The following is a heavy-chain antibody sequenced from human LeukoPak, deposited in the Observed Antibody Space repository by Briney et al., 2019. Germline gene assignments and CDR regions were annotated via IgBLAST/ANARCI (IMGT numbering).Heavy chain of an antibody. V-gene: IGHV1-46*01. CDR2: INPSGGST. J-gene: IGHJ5*02. CDR1: GYTFTSYG. D-gene: IGHD3-3*01. CDR3: ARARGLTIFGVAKYNWFDP. Sequence: WAPVKVSCKASGYTFTSYGISWVRQAPGQGLEWMGIINPSGGSTSYAQKFQGRVTMTRDMSTSTVYMELSSLRSEDTAVYYCARARGLTIFGVAKYNWFDPWGQGTLVTVSS.